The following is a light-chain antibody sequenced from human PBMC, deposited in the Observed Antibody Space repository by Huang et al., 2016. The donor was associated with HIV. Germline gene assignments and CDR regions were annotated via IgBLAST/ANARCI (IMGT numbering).Light chain of an antibody. CDR1: QDITKV. Sequence: DIQMTQSSSSLSASVGDRFTITYQASQDITKVLNWDQQKPGKSPNLLIYDAANLETGVPSRFSGSGSGTDFTFTISSLQPEYIATYYCQHYVNLPLTFGGGTKVEIK. V-gene: IGKV1-33*01. CDR3: QHYVNLPLT. J-gene: IGKJ4*01. CDR2: DAA.